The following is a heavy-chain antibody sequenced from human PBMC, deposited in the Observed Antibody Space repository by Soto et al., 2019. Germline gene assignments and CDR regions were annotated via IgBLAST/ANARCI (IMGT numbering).Heavy chain of an antibody. V-gene: IGHV4-59*12. D-gene: IGHD6-13*01. CDR1: GGSISSYY. J-gene: IGHJ4*02. CDR3: LAAAGTMTFDY. CDR2: IYYSGST. Sequence: SETLSLTCTVSGGSISSYYWSWIRQPPGKGLEWIGYIYYSGSTYYNPPLKSRVTISVDTSKNQFSLKLSSVTAADTAVYYCLAAAGTMTFDYWGQGTLVTVSS.